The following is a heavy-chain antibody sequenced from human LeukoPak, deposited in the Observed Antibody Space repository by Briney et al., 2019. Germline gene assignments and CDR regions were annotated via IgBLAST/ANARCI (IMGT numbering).Heavy chain of an antibody. J-gene: IGHJ4*02. CDR1: GFTFSSYG. CDR3: AKESGAGGGWDHFDY. CDR2: IRYDGSNK. D-gene: IGHD6-19*01. Sequence: GGSLRLSCAASGFTFSSYGMHWVRQAPGKGLEWVAFIRYDGSNKYYADSVKGRFTISRDNSKNTLYLQMNSLRAEDTAVYYCAKESGAGGGWDHFDYWGQGTLVTVSS. V-gene: IGHV3-30*02.